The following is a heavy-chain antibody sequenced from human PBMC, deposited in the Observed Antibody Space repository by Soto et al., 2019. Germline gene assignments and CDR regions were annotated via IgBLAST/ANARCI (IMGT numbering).Heavy chain of an antibody. V-gene: IGHV3-30-3*01. Sequence: GGPLRLSCAASGFTFSSFAMHWVRQAPGKGLEWVAVISYDGSNKYYADSVKGRFTISRDNSKNTLYLQMNSLRAEDTAVYYCARVWTLPIFGVVTLGSGYVRAVWGQGTTVTVSS. D-gene: IGHD3-3*01. J-gene: IGHJ6*02. CDR2: ISYDGSNK. CDR1: GFTFSSFA. CDR3: ARVWTLPIFGVVTLGSGYVRAV.